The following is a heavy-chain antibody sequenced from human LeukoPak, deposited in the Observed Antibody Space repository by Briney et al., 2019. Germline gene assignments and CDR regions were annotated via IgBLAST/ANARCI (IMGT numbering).Heavy chain of an antibody. Sequence: GGSLRLSCAASGFTFTNYWMNWVRQAPGKGLEWVAHITQDGSEEHYVDSAKARFTISRDNATNSLYLQLSSLRAEDTAVYYCVRDGGGSVYDLFDYWGQGTLVTVSS. CDR1: GFTFTNYW. CDR3: VRDGGGSVYDLFDY. V-gene: IGHV3-7*01. J-gene: IGHJ4*02. D-gene: IGHD5/OR15-5a*01. CDR2: ITQDGSEE.